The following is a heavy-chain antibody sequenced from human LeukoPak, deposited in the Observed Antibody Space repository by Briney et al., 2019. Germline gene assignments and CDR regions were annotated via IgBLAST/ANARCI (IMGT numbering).Heavy chain of an antibody. CDR2: IYHSGST. J-gene: IGHJ5*02. D-gene: IGHD6-13*01. CDR1: GYSISSGYY. CDR3: ARGSSSWTYNWFDP. V-gene: IGHV4-38-2*01. Sequence: SETLSLTCAVSGYSISSGYYWGWIRQPPGKGLEWIGSIYHSGSTNYNPSLKSRVTISVDTSKNQFSLKLSSVTAADTAVYYCARGSSSWTYNWFDPWGQGTLVTVSS.